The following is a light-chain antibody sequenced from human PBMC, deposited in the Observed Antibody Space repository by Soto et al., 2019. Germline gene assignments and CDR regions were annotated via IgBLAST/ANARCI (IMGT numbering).Light chain of an antibody. CDR3: VLYVGSGIWV. CDR1: SGSVSTSYY. Sequence: QTVVTQEPSFSVSPGGTVTLTCGLRSGSVSTSYYPSWHQQTPGQAPRTLIYSTNIRSSGVPDRFSGSILGNKAALTITGAQADDECDYYCVLYVGSGIWVFGGGTQLTVL. J-gene: IGLJ3*02. V-gene: IGLV8-61*01. CDR2: STN.